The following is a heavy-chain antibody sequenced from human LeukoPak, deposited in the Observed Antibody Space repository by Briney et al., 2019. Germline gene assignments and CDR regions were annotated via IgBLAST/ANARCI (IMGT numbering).Heavy chain of an antibody. D-gene: IGHD3-10*01. Sequence: GASVKVSCKASGGTFSSYAISWVRQAPGQGLEWMGGIIPIFGTANYAQKFQGRVTITADKSTSTAYMELRSLRSDDTAVYYCARAELLWFGELLYPSVADYWGQGTLVTVSS. J-gene: IGHJ4*02. V-gene: IGHV1-69*06. CDR3: ARAELLWFGELLYPSVADY. CDR1: GGTFSSYA. CDR2: IIPIFGTA.